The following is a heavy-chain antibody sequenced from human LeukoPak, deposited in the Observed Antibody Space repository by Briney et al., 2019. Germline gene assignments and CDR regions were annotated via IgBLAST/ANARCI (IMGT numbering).Heavy chain of an antibody. CDR3: AKDLEVVVPAAPDLGY. Sequence: PGGSLRLSCAASGFTFSSYWMSWVRQAPGKGLEWVANIKQDGSEKYYVDSVKGRFTISRDNAKNSLYLQMNSLRAEDTAVYYCAKDLEVVVPAAPDLGYWGQGTLVTVSS. V-gene: IGHV3-7*01. J-gene: IGHJ4*02. CDR1: GFTFSSYW. CDR2: IKQDGSEK. D-gene: IGHD2-2*01.